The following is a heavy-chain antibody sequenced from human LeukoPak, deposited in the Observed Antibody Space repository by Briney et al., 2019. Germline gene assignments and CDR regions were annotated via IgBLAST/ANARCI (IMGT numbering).Heavy chain of an antibody. CDR1: GFTFSSYE. J-gene: IGHJ4*02. Sequence: PGGSLRLSCAASGFTFSSYEMNWVRQAPGKGLEWVSYISSSGSTIYYADSVKGRFTISRDNAKNSLYLQMNSLRAEDTAVYYCARAIVERPLDYWGQGTLVTVSS. CDR3: ARAIVERPLDY. V-gene: IGHV3-48*03. CDR2: ISSSGSTI. D-gene: IGHD1-1*01.